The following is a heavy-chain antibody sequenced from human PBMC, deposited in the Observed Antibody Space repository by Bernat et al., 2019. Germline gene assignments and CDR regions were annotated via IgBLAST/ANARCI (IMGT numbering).Heavy chain of an antibody. D-gene: IGHD3-16*01. Sequence: QVQLQQWGAGLLKPSETLSLTCAVYGGSFSGYYWSWIRQPPGKGLEWIGEINHSGRTNYNPSLKSRVTISVDTSKNQFSLKLNSVTAADTAVYYCARGRESWGYFDLWGRGTLVTVSS. CDR3: ARGRESWGYFDL. CDR2: INHSGRT. CDR1: GGSFSGYY. V-gene: IGHV4-34*01. J-gene: IGHJ2*01.